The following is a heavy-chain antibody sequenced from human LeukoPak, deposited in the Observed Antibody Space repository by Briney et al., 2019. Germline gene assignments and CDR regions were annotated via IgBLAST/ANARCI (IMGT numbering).Heavy chain of an antibody. CDR2: SRNKTRGYTT. CDR3: ASLDYKAPHHYYFLDV. Sequence: GGSLRLSCAASGFTFSSYGLHWVRQAPGKGLEWVGRSRNKTRGYTTEYAASVKGRFTISRDDSESSMYLEMNGLKSEDTAVYYCASLDYKAPHHYYFLDVWGKGTTVTVSS. D-gene: IGHD4-11*01. V-gene: IGHV3-72*01. J-gene: IGHJ6*03. CDR1: GFTFSSYG.